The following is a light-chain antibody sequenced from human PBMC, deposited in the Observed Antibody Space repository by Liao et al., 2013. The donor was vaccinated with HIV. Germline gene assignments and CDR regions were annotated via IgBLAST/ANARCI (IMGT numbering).Light chain of an antibody. Sequence: SYELTQPPSVSVSPGQTVSITCSGDRLGDKYVSWYQQRPGQSPVLVIYQDNKRPSGIPERFSGSNSGNTATLTISGTQAIDEADYYCQVWDSSINYVFGTGTKVTV. CDR3: QVWDSSINYV. J-gene: IGLJ1*01. CDR2: QDN. CDR1: RLGDKY. V-gene: IGLV3-1*01.